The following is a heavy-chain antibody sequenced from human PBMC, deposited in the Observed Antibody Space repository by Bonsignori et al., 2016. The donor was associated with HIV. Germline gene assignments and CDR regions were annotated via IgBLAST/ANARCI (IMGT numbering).Heavy chain of an antibody. V-gene: IGHV4-34*01. J-gene: IGHJ4*02. CDR1: GDSFSGYY. CDR2: INQYGGT. Sequence: QVQLQQWGAGLLKPSETLSLTCAVYGDSFSGYYWTWVRQSPGKGLEWSGEINQYGGTSYNPSLKSRVTISVDTSKNQFSLRLSSVTAADTAVYYCARRGNFYDAGGYYSHIDYWGQGTLVTVSS. CDR3: ARRGNFYDAGGYYSHIDY. D-gene: IGHD2-21*01.